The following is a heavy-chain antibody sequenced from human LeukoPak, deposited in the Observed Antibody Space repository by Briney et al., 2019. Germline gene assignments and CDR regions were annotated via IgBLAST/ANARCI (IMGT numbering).Heavy chain of an antibody. CDR1: GFTFSIYG. Sequence: GSPLSLFCAASGFTFSIYGMQWAREAPGKARVCVAVIWYDGINKYHADSVKGRFTISRDNSKNTLYPQMNSLRAEDTAVYYGGKVGVGGSYFDSWGQGTLVTVSS. CDR2: IWYDGINK. J-gene: IGHJ4*02. V-gene: IGHV3-33*06. CDR3: GKVGVGGSYFDS. D-gene: IGHD3-10*01.